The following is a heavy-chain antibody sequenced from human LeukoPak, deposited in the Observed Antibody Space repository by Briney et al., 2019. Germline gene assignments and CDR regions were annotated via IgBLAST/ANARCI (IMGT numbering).Heavy chain of an antibody. D-gene: IGHD2-15*01. J-gene: IGHJ5*02. CDR1: GYTFTSYD. CDR3: ARGACSGGGCYYWFDP. V-gene: IGHV1-8*01. CDR2: MNPNSGNT. Sequence: ASVKVSCKASGYTFTSYDINWVRQATGQGLEWMGWMNPNSGNTGYAQKFQGRVTMTRNTSISTAYMELSSLRSEDTAVYYCARGACSGGGCYYWFDPWGQGTLVTVSS.